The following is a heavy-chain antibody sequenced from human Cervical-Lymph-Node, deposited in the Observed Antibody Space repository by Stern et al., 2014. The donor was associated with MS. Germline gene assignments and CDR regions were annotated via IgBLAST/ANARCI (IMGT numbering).Heavy chain of an antibody. CDR2: INTDSGNP. V-gene: IGHV7-4-1*04. D-gene: IGHD6-19*01. Sequence: MQLVESGSDLKKPGASVKVSCKGSGYTFSNYALNWVRQAPGQGLEWMGWINTDSGNPTYAQGFTGRFVFSLDTSVSMAYLQINNVKAEDTAVYYCARAPAGEQWLVRVAFDLWGQGTLLTVSS. J-gene: IGHJ4*02. CDR1: GYTFSNYA. CDR3: ARAPAGEQWLVRVAFDL.